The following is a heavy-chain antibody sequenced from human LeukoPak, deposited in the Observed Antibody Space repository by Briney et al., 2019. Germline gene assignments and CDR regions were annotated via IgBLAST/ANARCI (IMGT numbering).Heavy chain of an antibody. CDR3: AREITAQKWELRYFDY. J-gene: IGHJ4*02. Sequence: PGVSLRLSCAASGFSFSDYYMSWIRQAPGKGLEWVSYISGSRSYTNYADSVKGRFTISRDNAKNSLYLQMNSLRAEDTAVYYCAREITAQKWELRYFDYWGQGTLVTVSS. CDR1: GFSFSDYY. V-gene: IGHV3-11*05. D-gene: IGHD1-26*01. CDR2: ISGSRSYT.